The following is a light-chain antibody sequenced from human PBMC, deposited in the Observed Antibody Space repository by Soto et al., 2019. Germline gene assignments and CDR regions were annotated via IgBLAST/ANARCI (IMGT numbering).Light chain of an antibody. J-gene: IGKJ3*01. CDR3: QQANSFPFT. Sequence: DIQMTQSPSSVSASVGDRVTITCRASQDIAGWLAWYQQKPGQAPQLLIYSASTLQSGVPSRFSGSAAGTDFTLTISSLQPEDFATYFCQQANSFPFTFGPGTKVDIK. CDR2: SAS. V-gene: IGKV1-12*01. CDR1: QDIAGW.